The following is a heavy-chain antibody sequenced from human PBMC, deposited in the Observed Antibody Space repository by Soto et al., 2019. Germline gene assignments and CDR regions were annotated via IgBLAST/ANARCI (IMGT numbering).Heavy chain of an antibody. J-gene: IGHJ4*02. D-gene: IGHD6-13*01. CDR1: GFTFVTYA. Sequence: SCAASGFTFVTYAMTWVRQAPGKGLEWVSGITGSGGSTYYADSVKGRFTISRDNSKNTLYLQMNRLRAEDTAVYYCAKTFTSSWNDFDYWGRGTLVTVSS. CDR2: ITGSGGST. CDR3: AKTFTSSWNDFDY. V-gene: IGHV3-23*01.